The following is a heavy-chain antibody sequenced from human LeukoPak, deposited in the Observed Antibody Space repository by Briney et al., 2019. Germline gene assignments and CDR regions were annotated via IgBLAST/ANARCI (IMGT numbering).Heavy chain of an antibody. CDR1: GASMSNYY. CDR3: ARGANWGSPDY. Sequence: PSETLSLTCTVSGASMSNYYWSWIRQPPGKGLEWIGYIFYSGYKNYNPSLKSRVTISVYTSKNHFSLRLSSVTAADTAMYYCARGANWGSPDYWGQGTLVTVSS. J-gene: IGHJ4*02. CDR2: IFYSGYK. D-gene: IGHD7-27*01. V-gene: IGHV4-59*08.